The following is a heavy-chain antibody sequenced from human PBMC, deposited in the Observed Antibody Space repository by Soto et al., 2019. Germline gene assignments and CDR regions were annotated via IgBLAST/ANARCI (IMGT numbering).Heavy chain of an antibody. V-gene: IGHV3-23*01. CDR1: GFTFSSYA. J-gene: IGHJ4*02. CDR3: AKDEGHIVVVPGGY. Sequence: EVQLLESGGGLIQPGGSLRLSCAASGFTFSSYAMSWVRQAPGKGLEWVSAISGSGGSTYYADSVKGRFTISRDNSKNTLYLQMNSLRAEDTAVYYCAKDEGHIVVVPGGYWGQGTLVTVSS. D-gene: IGHD2-2*01. CDR2: ISGSGGST.